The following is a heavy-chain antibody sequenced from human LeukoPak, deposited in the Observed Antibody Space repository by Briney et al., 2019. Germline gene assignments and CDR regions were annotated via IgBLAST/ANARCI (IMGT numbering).Heavy chain of an antibody. Sequence: GGSLRLSCAASGFTVSSNYMSWVRQAPGKGLEWVSVIYSGGSTYYADSVKGRFTISRDNSKNTLYLQMNSLRAEDTAVYYCARHTMNDVFDIWGQGTMVTVSS. CDR1: GFTVSSNY. D-gene: IGHD3-22*01. V-gene: IGHV3-66*04. J-gene: IGHJ3*02. CDR3: ARHTMNDVFDI. CDR2: IYSGGST.